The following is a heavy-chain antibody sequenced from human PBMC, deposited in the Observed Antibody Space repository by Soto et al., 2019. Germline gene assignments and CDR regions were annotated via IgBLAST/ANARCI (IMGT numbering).Heavy chain of an antibody. J-gene: IGHJ5*02. CDR2: ISQSGSDV. CDR3: ASPRRDGYNYWFDP. Sequence: QEQLVESGGGFVKSGGSLRLSCVVSGFTFSDYYMSWLRQAPGKGPEWISHISQSGSDVYYAASVRGRFTISRDNAKNSLYLQMNTVRAEDTAVYYCASPRRDGYNYWFDPWGQGTLVTVSS. CDR1: GFTFSDYY. V-gene: IGHV3-11*01. D-gene: IGHD5-12*01.